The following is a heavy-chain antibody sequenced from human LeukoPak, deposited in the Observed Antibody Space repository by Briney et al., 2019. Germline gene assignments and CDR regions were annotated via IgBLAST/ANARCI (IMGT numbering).Heavy chain of an antibody. CDR2: ITSVSSYK. CDR3: AKGSYYDSSGSFYFDY. V-gene: IGHV3-23*01. D-gene: IGHD3-22*01. Sequence: PGGSLSLSCKASGFTFSNYAMNWVRQAPGKGLEWVSSITSVSSYKYYADSVKGRFTISRDNSKNTLYVQVNSLGTEDTAAYYCAKGSYYDSSGSFYFDYWGQGTLVTVSS. J-gene: IGHJ4*02. CDR1: GFTFSNYA.